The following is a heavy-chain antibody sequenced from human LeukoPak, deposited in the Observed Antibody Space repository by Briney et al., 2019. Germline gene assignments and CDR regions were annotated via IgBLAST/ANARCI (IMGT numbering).Heavy chain of an antibody. V-gene: IGHV4-34*01. CDR2: INHSGST. D-gene: IGHD6-19*01. CDR1: GGSFSGYY. Sequence: SETLSLTCAVYGGSFSGYYWSWIRQPPGKGLERIGEINHSGSTNYNPSLKSRVTISVDTSKNQFSLKLSSVTAADTAVYYCARGDSSGWLEGAFDIWGQGTMVTVSS. J-gene: IGHJ3*02. CDR3: ARGDSSGWLEGAFDI.